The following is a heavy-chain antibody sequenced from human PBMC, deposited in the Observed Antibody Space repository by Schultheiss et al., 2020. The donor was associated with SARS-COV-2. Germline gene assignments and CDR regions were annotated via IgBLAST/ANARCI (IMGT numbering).Heavy chain of an antibody. CDR1: GFTFGDYA. CDR3: AKDGLWQLVRGGWFDP. CDR2: IYSGGST. J-gene: IGHJ5*02. Sequence: GGSLRLSCTASGFTFGDYAMSWVRQAPGKGLEWVSVIYSGGSTYYADSVKGRFTISRHNSKNTLYLQMNSLRAEDTAVYYCAKDGLWQLVRGGWFDPWGQGTLVTAPQ. V-gene: IGHV3-66*01. D-gene: IGHD6-6*01.